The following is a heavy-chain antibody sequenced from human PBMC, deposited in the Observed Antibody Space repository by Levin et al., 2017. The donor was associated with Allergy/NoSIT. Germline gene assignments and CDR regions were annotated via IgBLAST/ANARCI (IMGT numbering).Heavy chain of an antibody. D-gene: IGHD1-14*01. V-gene: IGHV1-2*06. J-gene: IGHJ4*02. CDR3: ARAPSDWEPLAPFDY. Sequence: PGESLKISCKASGYTFSDFYMHWVRQAPGQGLEWVGRIIPNGGGTIYAQNFQGRVTMTTDTSISTAYMELNSLTSDDTAVYSCARAPSDWEPLAPFDYWGQGTLVTVSP. CDR1: GYTFSDFY. CDR2: IIPNGGGT.